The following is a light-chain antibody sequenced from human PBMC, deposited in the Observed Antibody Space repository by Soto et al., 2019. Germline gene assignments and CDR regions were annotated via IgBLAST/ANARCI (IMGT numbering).Light chain of an antibody. Sequence: EILVTQSPATLSVSPGERVTLSCRASQSVTRDLAWYQQKPGQAPRLLIYGASTRATGIPARFSGSGSGTEFTLPITSLQSEDFAIYYCQQYRTFGQGTRVEIK. CDR2: GAS. CDR3: QQYRT. J-gene: IGKJ1*01. CDR1: QSVTRD. V-gene: IGKV3-15*01.